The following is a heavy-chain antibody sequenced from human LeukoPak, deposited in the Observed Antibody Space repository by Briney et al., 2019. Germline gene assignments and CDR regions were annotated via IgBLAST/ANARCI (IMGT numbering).Heavy chain of an antibody. J-gene: IGHJ4*02. V-gene: IGHV1-46*01. CDR1: GYTFISYH. D-gene: IGHD5-18*01. CDR3: ARDSYGSDY. Sequence: GASVKVSCMASGYTFISYHVHWVRQAPGQGLEWMGKITPSDGSTTYAQNFQDRVIMTRDTSSSTLYMQLSSPRSEDTAVYYCARDSYGSDYWGQGTLVTVSS. CDR2: ITPSDGST.